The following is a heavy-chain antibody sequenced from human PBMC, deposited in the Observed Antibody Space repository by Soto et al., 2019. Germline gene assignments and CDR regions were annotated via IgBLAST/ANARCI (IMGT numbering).Heavy chain of an antibody. Sequence: QVQLVQSGAEVKKPGSSVKVSWKASGGTFSSYAISWVRQAPGQGLEWMGRIIPIFGTANYAQKFQGRVTITADESTSTAYMELSSLRSEDTAVYYCARGDDILTGYSKNWYFDLWGRGTLVTVSS. CDR2: IIPIFGTA. CDR3: ARGDDILTGYSKNWYFDL. J-gene: IGHJ2*01. CDR1: GGTFSSYA. D-gene: IGHD3-9*01. V-gene: IGHV1-69*18.